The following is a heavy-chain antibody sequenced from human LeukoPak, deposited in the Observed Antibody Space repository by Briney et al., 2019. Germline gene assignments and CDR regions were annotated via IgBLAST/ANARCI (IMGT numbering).Heavy chain of an antibody. Sequence: ASVKVSCKASGYTFTSYGISWVRQAPGQGLEWMGWISAYNGNTNYAQKLQGRVTMTTDTSTSTAYMELRSLRSGDTAVYYCARTGLYDFWSGYVTTYYMDVWGKGTAVTVSS. CDR1: GYTFTSYG. D-gene: IGHD3-3*01. V-gene: IGHV1-18*01. J-gene: IGHJ6*03. CDR2: ISAYNGNT. CDR3: ARTGLYDFWSGYVTTYYMDV.